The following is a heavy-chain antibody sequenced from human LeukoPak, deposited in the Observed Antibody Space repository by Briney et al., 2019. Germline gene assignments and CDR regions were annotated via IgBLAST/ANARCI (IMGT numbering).Heavy chain of an antibody. CDR3: ATVAGTSNWFDP. V-gene: IGHV1-2*02. CDR2: INPNSGGT. J-gene: IGHJ5*02. CDR1: GYTFTGYY. Sequence: ASVKVSCKASGYTFTGYYMHWVRQAPGQELEWMGWINPNSGGTNYAQKFQGRVTMTRDTSISTAYMELSRLRSDDTAVYYCATVAGTSNWFDPWGQGTLVTVSS. D-gene: IGHD6-19*01.